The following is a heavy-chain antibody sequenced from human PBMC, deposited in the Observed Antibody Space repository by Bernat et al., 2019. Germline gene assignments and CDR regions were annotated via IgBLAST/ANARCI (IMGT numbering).Heavy chain of an antibody. J-gene: IGHJ4*02. Sequence: EVQLVESGGGLVKPGGSLRLSCAASGFTFSNAWMSWVRQAPGKGLEWVGRIKSKTDGGTTDYAAPVKGRFTISRDDSKNTLYLQMNSLKTEDTAVYYCTTDRLRGEWLRFLAAWLDYWGQGTLVTVSS. D-gene: IGHD5-12*01. CDR1: GFTFSNAW. V-gene: IGHV3-15*01. CDR2: IKSKTDGGTT. CDR3: TTDRLRGEWLRFLAAWLDY.